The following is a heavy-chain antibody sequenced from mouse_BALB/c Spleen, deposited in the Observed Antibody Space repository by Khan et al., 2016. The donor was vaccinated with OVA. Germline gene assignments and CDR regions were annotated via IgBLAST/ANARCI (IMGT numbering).Heavy chain of an antibody. J-gene: IGHJ2*01. V-gene: IGHV2-9*02. CDR2: IRAGGST. D-gene: IGHD3-3*01. CDR3: ARSKYLARY. CDR1: GYSLTRYG. Sequence: QVQLKQSGPGLVAPSQSLSITCTAYGYSLTRYGVHWVRQPPGKGLEWLGLIRAGGSTTYNGALMSRLSISIDNSKSQECLIKNSRQTDDKAVYYCARSKYLARYWGQGTTLTVSS.